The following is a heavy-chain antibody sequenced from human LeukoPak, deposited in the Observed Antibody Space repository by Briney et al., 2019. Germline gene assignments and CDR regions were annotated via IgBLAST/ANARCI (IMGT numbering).Heavy chain of an antibody. CDR2: IIPFFNIT. J-gene: IGHJ6*03. D-gene: IGHD3-10*01. V-gene: IGHV1-69*13. Sequence: SVKVSCKASGGTFNSYAITWVRQAPGQGLEWMGGIIPFFNITNYAQNFQGRVTITADESTSTAYMELSSLKSEDTTVYYCARALWFGETNDYYYYMDVWGKGTTVTISS. CDR3: ARALWFGETNDYYYYMDV. CDR1: GGTFNSYA.